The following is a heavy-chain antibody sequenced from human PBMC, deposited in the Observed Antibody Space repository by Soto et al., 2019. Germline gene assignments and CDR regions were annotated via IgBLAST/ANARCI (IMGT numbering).Heavy chain of an antibody. CDR2: TYYRSKWYN. J-gene: IGHJ4*02. CDR3: ARALDQWPKYYFDY. D-gene: IGHD6-19*01. Sequence: SQTLSLTCAISRDSVSSNSAAWNWIRQSPSRGLEWPGRTYYRSKWYNDYAVSVKSRITINPDTSKNQFSLQLNSVTPEDTAVYYCARALDQWPKYYFDYWGQGTLVTVSS. CDR1: RDSVSSNSAA. V-gene: IGHV6-1*01.